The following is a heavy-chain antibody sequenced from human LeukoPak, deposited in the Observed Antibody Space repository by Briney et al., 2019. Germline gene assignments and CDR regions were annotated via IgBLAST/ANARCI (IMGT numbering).Heavy chain of an antibody. Sequence: PSETLSLTCAVSGGSISSGGYSWSWIRQPPGKGLGWIGYIYHSGSTYYNPSLKSRVTISVDRSKNQFSLKLSSVTAADTAVYYCARVYSSGWYYFDYWGQGTLVTVSS. CDR3: ARVYSSGWYYFDY. CDR1: GGSISSGGYS. V-gene: IGHV4-30-2*01. D-gene: IGHD6-19*01. J-gene: IGHJ4*02. CDR2: IYHSGST.